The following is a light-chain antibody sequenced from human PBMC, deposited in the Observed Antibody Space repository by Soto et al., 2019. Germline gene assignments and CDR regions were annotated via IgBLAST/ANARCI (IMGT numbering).Light chain of an antibody. Sequence: EIVLTQSPGTLSLSPGERVTLSCRASQGVSSSYLAWYQQKPGQAPRLLIYGASSRATEIPDRFSGSRSGTDFSLTISRLAPEDFAVNYCHQYGSSPRHTFGQGTKLEIK. V-gene: IGKV3-20*01. CDR2: GAS. CDR1: QGVSSSY. CDR3: HQYGSSPRHT. J-gene: IGKJ2*01.